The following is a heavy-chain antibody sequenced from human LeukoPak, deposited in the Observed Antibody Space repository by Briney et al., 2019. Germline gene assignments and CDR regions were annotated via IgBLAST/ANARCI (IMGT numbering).Heavy chain of an antibody. J-gene: IGHJ2*01. V-gene: IGHV4-61*02. CDR3: ASTRNYDLWSGSGYFDL. D-gene: IGHD3-3*01. Sequence: SSQTLSLTCTVSGGSISSGSYYRSWIRQPAGKRLEWIGRIYSSGSTNYNPSLKSRVTISVDTSKNQFSLKLSSVTAADTAVYYCASTRNYDLWSGSGYFDLWGRGTLVTVSS. CDR1: GGSISSGSYY. CDR2: IYSSGST.